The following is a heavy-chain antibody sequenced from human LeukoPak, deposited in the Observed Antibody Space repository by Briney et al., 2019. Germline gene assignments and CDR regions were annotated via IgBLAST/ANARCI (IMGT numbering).Heavy chain of an antibody. D-gene: IGHD6-13*01. V-gene: IGHV3-9*01. Sequence: GGSLRLSCAASGFTFDDYAMHWVRQAPGKGLEWVSGISWNSGSIGYADSVKGRFTISRDNAKNSLYLQMNSLRAEDTALYYCAKESDSSSWYMGGPFDYWGQGTLVTVSS. CDR1: GFTFDDYA. J-gene: IGHJ4*02. CDR3: AKESDSSSWYMGGPFDY. CDR2: ISWNSGSI.